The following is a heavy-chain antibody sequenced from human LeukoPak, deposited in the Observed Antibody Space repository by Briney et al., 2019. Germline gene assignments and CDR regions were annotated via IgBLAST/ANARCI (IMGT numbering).Heavy chain of an antibody. CDR1: GGSFSGYY. CDR2: INHSGST. D-gene: IGHD2-2*02. CDR3: ARETRAIPYYYYYMDV. V-gene: IGHV4-34*01. J-gene: IGHJ6*03. Sequence: SETLSLTCAVYGGSFSGYYWSWIRQPPGKGLEWIGEINHSGSTNYNPSLKSRVTISVDTSKNQFSLKLSSVTAADTAVYYCARETRAIPYYYYYMDVWGKGATVTVSS.